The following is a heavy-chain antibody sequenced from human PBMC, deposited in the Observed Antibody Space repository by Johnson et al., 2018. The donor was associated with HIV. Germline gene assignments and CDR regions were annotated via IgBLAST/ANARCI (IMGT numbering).Heavy chain of an antibody. D-gene: IGHD6-13*01. Sequence: VQLVESGGGVVQPGRSLRLSCAASGFTFSSYAMHWVRQAPGKGLEWVSAIGTAGDTYYPGSVKGRFTISRENAKNSLYLQMNSLRAGDTAVYYCARSSSTAAPGRDAFDIWGQGTMVTVSS. V-gene: IGHV3-13*01. CDR2: IGTAGDT. J-gene: IGHJ3*02. CDR1: GFTFSSYA. CDR3: ARSSSTAAPGRDAFDI.